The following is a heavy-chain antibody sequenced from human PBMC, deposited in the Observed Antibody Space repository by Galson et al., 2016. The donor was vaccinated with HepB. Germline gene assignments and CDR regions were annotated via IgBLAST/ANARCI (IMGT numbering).Heavy chain of an antibody. CDR3: ARHPDYYDDSGYLDY. V-gene: IGHV3-23*01. J-gene: IGHJ4*02. CDR1: TFTFSSFA. Sequence: SLRLSCAASTFTFSSFAMSWVRQASGKGLEWVSSIGHSGGYIYYADSVKGRFTISRDNSNNTLYLQMNSLRAEDTAVYYCARHPDYYDDSGYLDYWGQGTLVTVSS. D-gene: IGHD3-22*01. CDR2: IGHSGGYI.